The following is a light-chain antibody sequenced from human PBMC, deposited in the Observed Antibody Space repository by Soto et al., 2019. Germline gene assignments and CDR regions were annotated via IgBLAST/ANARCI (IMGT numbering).Light chain of an antibody. CDR2: GAS. CDR1: QSVGSTY. J-gene: IGKJ1*01. V-gene: IGKV3-20*01. Sequence: IVLTESPGTLSLSLGEIATLXXRASQSVGSTYLAWDQQKPGQATRLXXYGASSGATGIPDRFSGSGSGTDFTLTISRLEPEDFAVYYCQQFAGSPTWTFGQGTKVDI. CDR3: QQFAGSPTWT.